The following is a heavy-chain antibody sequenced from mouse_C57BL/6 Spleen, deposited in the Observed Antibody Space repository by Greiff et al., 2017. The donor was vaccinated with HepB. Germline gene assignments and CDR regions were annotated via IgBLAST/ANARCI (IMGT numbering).Heavy chain of an antibody. Sequence: VKLQQPGAELVKPGASVKLSCKASGYTFTSYWMHWVKQRPGQGLEWIGMIHPNSGSTNYNEKFKSKATLTVDKSSSTAYMQLSSLTSEDSAVYYCARGAIYYYGYFDYWGQGTTLTVSS. D-gene: IGHD1-1*01. CDR3: ARGAIYYYGYFDY. CDR1: GYTFTSYW. J-gene: IGHJ2*01. V-gene: IGHV1-64*01. CDR2: IHPNSGST.